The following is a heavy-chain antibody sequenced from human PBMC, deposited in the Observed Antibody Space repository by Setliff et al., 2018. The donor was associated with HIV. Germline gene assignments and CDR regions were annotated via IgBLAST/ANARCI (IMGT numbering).Heavy chain of an antibody. CDR3: ALTGHRLLRGYMDV. CDR1: GGSFSGFY. D-gene: IGHD2-15*01. Sequence: SETLSLTCAVYGGSFSGFYWNWIRQPPGKGLEWIGYIYYSGSTYYNPSLKSRVTISVDTSKNQFSLKLKSVTAADTAVYYCALTGHRLLRGYMDVWGKGTTVTVSS. CDR2: IYYSGST. J-gene: IGHJ6*03. V-gene: IGHV4-34*01.